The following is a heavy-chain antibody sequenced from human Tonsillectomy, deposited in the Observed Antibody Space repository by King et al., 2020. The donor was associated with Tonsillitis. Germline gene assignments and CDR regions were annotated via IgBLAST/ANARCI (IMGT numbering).Heavy chain of an antibody. Sequence: LQLQESGPGLVKPSETLSLTCTVSGGSISSSSYYWGWIRQPPGKGLEWIGSIYYSGSTYYNPSLKSRVTISVDTSKNQFSLKLSSVTAADTAVYYCARDYSSVWYETNYYYYYGMDVWGQGTTVTVSS. V-gene: IGHV4-39*07. CDR1: GGSISSSSYY. CDR2: IYYSGST. D-gene: IGHD6-19*01. CDR3: ARDYSSVWYETNYYYYYGMDV. J-gene: IGHJ6*02.